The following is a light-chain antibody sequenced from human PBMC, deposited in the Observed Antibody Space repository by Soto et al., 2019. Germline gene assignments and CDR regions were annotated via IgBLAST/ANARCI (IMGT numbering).Light chain of an antibody. Sequence: EIVLTQSPGTLSLSPGERATLSCRASQSVSSTKLAWYQQRPGQAPRLLIFGAYNRATGVPDRFSGSGSGTNFTLTITRLEPEDFAVFYCQQYGTSEIIFGQGTKVDI. CDR1: QSVSSTK. CDR2: GAY. CDR3: QQYGTSEII. V-gene: IGKV3-20*01. J-gene: IGKJ1*01.